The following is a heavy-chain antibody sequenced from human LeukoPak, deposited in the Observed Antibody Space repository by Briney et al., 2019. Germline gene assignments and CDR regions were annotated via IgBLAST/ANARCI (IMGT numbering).Heavy chain of an antibody. CDR3: ATRGYCSSSSCYGIEH. Sequence: ETLSLTCAVSGGSFSIGDWWSWVRQAPGKGLEWVGRVKSKIEGGTTDYAAPVKGRFSISRDDSKDTLYLQTNSLKTEDTAVYYCATRGYCSSSSCYGIEHWGQGTLVTVSS. D-gene: IGHD2-2*01. CDR1: GGSFSIGDW. J-gene: IGHJ1*01. CDR2: VKSKIEGGTT. V-gene: IGHV3-15*01.